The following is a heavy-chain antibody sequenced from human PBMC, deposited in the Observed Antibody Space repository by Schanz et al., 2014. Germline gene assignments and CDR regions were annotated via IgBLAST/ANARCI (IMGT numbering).Heavy chain of an antibody. CDR1: GFTFSTYA. D-gene: IGHD3-10*01. J-gene: IGHJ3*02. CDR3: AKGRFGELSAFDI. V-gene: IGHV3-23*04. CDR2: INTGGDST. Sequence: EVQLAESGGTLVRPGGSLRLSCAASGFTFSTYAMAWVRQAPGKGLEWVSSINTGGDSTYYADSVKGRFTISRDNSRDTVYLQMNSLRAEDTAVYYCAKGRFGELSAFDIWGQGTMXTVSS.